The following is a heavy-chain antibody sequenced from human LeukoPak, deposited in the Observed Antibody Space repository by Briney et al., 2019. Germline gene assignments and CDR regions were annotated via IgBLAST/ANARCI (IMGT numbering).Heavy chain of an antibody. Sequence: PGGSLRLSCAASGFTFDDYGMICVRHAPGKGLEWVSGLNWNGGSTGYADSVKGRFTISRDNAKNSLYLQVNSLRDEDTALYYCARGNGNPDYYYCMDVWGKGTTVTVSS. V-gene: IGHV3-20*04. CDR3: ARGNGNPDYYYCMDV. CDR1: GFTFDDYG. CDR2: LNWNGGST. D-gene: IGHD1-14*01. J-gene: IGHJ6*03.